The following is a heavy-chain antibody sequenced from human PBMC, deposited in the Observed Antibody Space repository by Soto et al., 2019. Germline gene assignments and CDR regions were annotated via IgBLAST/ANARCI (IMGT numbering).Heavy chain of an antibody. Sequence: QVQLQQWGAGLLKPSETLSLTCAVFGGSVNSGNYYWSWIRQPPGKGLEWIGEMSHSGGNHFNPSLKSRVTISVDTSKNPFSLKMSSVTAADTALYYCARVERGTATTVVDAFDIWGPGTMVTVSS. D-gene: IGHD1-1*01. CDR1: GGSVNSGNYY. J-gene: IGHJ3*02. V-gene: IGHV4-34*01. CDR3: ARVERGTATTVVDAFDI. CDR2: MSHSGGN.